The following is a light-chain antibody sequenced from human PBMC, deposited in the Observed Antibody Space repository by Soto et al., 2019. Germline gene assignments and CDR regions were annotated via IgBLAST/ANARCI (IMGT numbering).Light chain of an antibody. CDR2: GAS. CDR1: QSINAH. V-gene: IGKV3-15*01. CDR3: QQYNTWLWT. J-gene: IGKJ1*01. Sequence: EVVMTQSPATLSVSPGERVTLSCRASQSINAHLAWYQQKPGQAPRLLIHGASTRATGIPARFSGSGFGTEVILTISHLQSEDFAVYYCQQYNTWLWTFGRGTKVEIQ.